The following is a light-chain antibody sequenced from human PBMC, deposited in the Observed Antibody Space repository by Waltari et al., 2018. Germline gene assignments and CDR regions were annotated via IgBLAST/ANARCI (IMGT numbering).Light chain of an antibody. Sequence: EIVLTQSPATLSLSPGERATLSCRASQSVSTFLAWYQQKPGQAARLLIYEASYRASAIPARFSGSGSETDFTLTISSLEPEDFSVYYCLQSSNGRGTFGGGTRVEIK. J-gene: IGKJ4*01. CDR1: QSVSTF. CDR2: EAS. CDR3: LQSSNGRGT. V-gene: IGKV3-11*01.